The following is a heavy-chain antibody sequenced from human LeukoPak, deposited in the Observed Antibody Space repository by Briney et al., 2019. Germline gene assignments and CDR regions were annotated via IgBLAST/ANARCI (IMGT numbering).Heavy chain of an antibody. CDR3: AKDHGCGGGGSCYSHFGY. Sequence: GGSLRLSCAASGFTFSSYAMSWVRQAPGKGLEWVSAISGSGGSTYYADSVKGRFTISRDNSKNTLYLQMNSLRAEDTAVYYCAKDHGCGGGGSCYSHFGYWGQGTLVTVSS. CDR1: GFTFSSYA. J-gene: IGHJ4*02. D-gene: IGHD2-15*01. CDR2: ISGSGGST. V-gene: IGHV3-23*01.